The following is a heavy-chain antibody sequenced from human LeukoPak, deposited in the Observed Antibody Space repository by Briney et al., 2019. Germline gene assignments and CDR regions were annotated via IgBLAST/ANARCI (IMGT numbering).Heavy chain of an antibody. CDR3: ARDSLGSSSSWALGAFDI. Sequence: PVKVSCKASGGTFSSYAISWVRQAPGQGLEWMGGIIPIFGTANYAQKFQGRVTITTDESTSTAYMELSSLRSEDTAVYYCARDSLGSSSSWALGAFDIWGQGTMVTVSS. D-gene: IGHD6-6*01. CDR2: IIPIFGTA. CDR1: GGTFSSYA. V-gene: IGHV1-69*05. J-gene: IGHJ3*02.